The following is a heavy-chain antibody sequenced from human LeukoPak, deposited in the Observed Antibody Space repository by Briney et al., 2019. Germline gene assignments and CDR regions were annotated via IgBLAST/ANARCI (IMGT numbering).Heavy chain of an antibody. D-gene: IGHD3-22*01. CDR2: LRHDGSD. V-gene: IGHV3-30*02. J-gene: IGHJ4*02. CDR3: ARIYDEYLLETFREDLFDY. Sequence: GRSLRPSCLTSGFTFSSFGLHWVRQAPGNGLEWVAFLRHDGSDHYADSVKGRFTIPRDISKNNLYLQGSGLRPEDTAVYYCARIYDEYLLETFREDLFDYWGQGTLVSVSS. CDR1: GFTFSSFG.